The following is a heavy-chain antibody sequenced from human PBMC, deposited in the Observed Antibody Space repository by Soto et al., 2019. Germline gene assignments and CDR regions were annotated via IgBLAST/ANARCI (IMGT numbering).Heavy chain of an antibody. V-gene: IGHV3-73*01. J-gene: IGHJ6*02. D-gene: IGHD3-22*01. CDR1: GFTFSGSA. CDR3: TRPFPNSSGYYHYYGMDV. CDR2: IRSKANSYAT. Sequence: EVQLVESGGGLVQPGGSLKLSCAASGFTFSGSAMHWVRQASGKGLEWVRRIRSKANSYATAYAASVKGRFTISRDDSKNTAYLQMNSLKTEDTAVYYCTRPFPNSSGYYHYYGMDVWGQGTTVTVSS.